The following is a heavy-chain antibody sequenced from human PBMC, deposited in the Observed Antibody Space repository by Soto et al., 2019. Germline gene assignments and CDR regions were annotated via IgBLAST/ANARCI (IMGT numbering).Heavy chain of an antibody. Sequence: QVQLQQWGAGLLKPSETLSLTCAVYGGSFSGYYWSWIRQPPGKGLEWIGEINHSGSTNYNQSLKSGVTISVATSKNQFSLKLRSVTAAGTAVYYCARDKTFIAVAGLFDYWGQGTLVTVSS. CDR1: GGSFSGYY. D-gene: IGHD6-19*01. CDR3: ARDKTFIAVAGLFDY. J-gene: IGHJ4*02. CDR2: INHSGST. V-gene: IGHV4-34*01.